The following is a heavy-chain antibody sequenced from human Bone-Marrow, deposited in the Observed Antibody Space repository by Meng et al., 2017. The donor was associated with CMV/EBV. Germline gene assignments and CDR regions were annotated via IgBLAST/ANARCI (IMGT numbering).Heavy chain of an antibody. CDR1: GFTFPDYY. J-gene: IGHJ4*02. D-gene: IGHD6-19*01. CDR3: ARDSAILAGTYFDY. Sequence: SVNAPRKATGFTFPDYYMHWLRQAPGQGFEWMAWINLDSGATNYPQRFQGRVTLTRDSSITTAYMDLSRLTAYDTAVYYCARDSAILAGTYFDYWGQGPLVTVSS. CDR2: INLDSGAT. V-gene: IGHV1-2*02.